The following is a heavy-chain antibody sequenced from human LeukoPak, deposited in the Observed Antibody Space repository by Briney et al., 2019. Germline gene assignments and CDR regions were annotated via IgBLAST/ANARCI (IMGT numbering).Heavy chain of an antibody. CDR1: GGSISSSSYY. D-gene: IGHD2-15*01. V-gene: IGHV4-39*01. CDR2: IYYSGST. CDR3: ARTLGYCSGGNCYRWFDP. J-gene: IGHJ5*02. Sequence: PSETLSLTCTVSGGSISSSSYYWGWIRQPPGKGLEWIGSIYYSGSTYYNPSLKSRVTISVDTSKNQFSLKLGSVTAADTAVYYCARTLGYCSGGNCYRWFDPWGQGTLVTVSS.